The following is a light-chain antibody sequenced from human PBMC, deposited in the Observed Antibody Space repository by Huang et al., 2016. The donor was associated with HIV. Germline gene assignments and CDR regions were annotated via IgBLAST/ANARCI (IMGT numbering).Light chain of an antibody. CDR2: GAS. Sequence: EIQMTQSPGTLSVSPGERVTLYCRASQSVGSSVAWFQHKPGQAPRLVIYGASTRATDIPVRFSGSGSGTEFTLNINSLQSEDYAVYYCHQYSNMNTFGQGTRLEIK. V-gene: IGKV3-15*01. J-gene: IGKJ2*01. CDR1: QSVGSS. CDR3: HQYSNMNT.